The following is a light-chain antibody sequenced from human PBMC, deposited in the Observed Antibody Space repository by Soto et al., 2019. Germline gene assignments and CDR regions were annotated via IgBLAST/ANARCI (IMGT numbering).Light chain of an antibody. V-gene: IGKV3-11*01. J-gene: IGKJ4*01. Sequence: EVVFTLSPTILSLSPGERATLSCRASQSVSSNLAWYQQKPGQAPRRLIYDASNRATGIPARFSGSGSGTDFTLTISSLEPEDFAIYYCQQRSNWLASGGGT. CDR1: QSVSSN. CDR2: DAS. CDR3: QQRSNWLA.